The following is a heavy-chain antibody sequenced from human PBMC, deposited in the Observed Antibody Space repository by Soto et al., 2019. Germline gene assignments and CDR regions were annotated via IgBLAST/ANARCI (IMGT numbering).Heavy chain of an antibody. CDR1: GFTFSNAW. CDR2: IKSKTGGGTT. CDR3: TTLLTWDDSSGY. D-gene: IGHD3-22*01. V-gene: IGHV3-15*01. Sequence: EVQLVESGGGLVKPGGSLRLSCAASGFTFSNAWMSWVRQAPGKGLEWVGRIKSKTGGGTTDYAAPVKGRFTMSRDDSKNTLYLQMNSLKTEDTAVYYCTTLLTWDDSSGYWGQGTLVTVSS. J-gene: IGHJ4*01.